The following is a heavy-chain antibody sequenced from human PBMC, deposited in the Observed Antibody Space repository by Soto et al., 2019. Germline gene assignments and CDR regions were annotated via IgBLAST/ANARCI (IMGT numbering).Heavy chain of an antibody. J-gene: IGHJ4*02. Sequence: SETLSLTCAVSGGSISSSNWWSWVRQPPGKGLEWIGEIYHSGSTNYNPSLKSRVTISVDKSKNQFSLKLSSVTAADTAVYYCASGFTSGWLPPPGAVFDYWGQGTLVTVSS. D-gene: IGHD6-19*01. CDR1: GGSISSSNW. CDR3: ASGFTSGWLPPPGAVFDY. CDR2: IYHSGST. V-gene: IGHV4-4*02.